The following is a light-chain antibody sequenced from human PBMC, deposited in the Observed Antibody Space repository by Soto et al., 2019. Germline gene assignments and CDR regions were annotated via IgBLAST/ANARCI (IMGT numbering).Light chain of an antibody. CDR3: QQYNSWPT. CDR2: GAS. V-gene: IGKV3-15*01. CDR1: HSISTN. J-gene: IGKJ4*01. Sequence: EIIMTQSPVTLSVSPGEGATLSCRTSHSISTNLAWYQHKRGQSPRLLVYGASTRATGVPARFSGSGSGAEFTLSICSLQSEDFAVYYCQQYNSWPTFGGGTKVEIK.